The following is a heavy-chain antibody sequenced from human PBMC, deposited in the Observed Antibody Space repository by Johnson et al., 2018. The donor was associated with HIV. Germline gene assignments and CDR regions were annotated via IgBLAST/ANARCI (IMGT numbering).Heavy chain of an antibody. CDR3: AKGGSGTTRIRAQKGAFDI. CDR2: ISSSGSTI. J-gene: IGHJ3*02. V-gene: IGHV3-11*04. Sequence: QVQLVESGGGLVKPGGSLRLSCAASGFTFSDYYMVWIRQAPGKGLEWLSYISSSGSTIYYADSVKGRFTISRDNAKNSVFLQMNSLRAEDTAMYYCAKGGSGTTRIRAQKGAFDIWGQGTMVTVSS. CDR1: GFTFSDYY. D-gene: IGHD6-19*01.